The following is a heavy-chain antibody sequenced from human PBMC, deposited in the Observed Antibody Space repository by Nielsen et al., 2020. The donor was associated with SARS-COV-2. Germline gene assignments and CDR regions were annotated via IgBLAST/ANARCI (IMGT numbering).Heavy chain of an antibody. CDR1: GYTFTGYY. J-gene: IGHJ4*02. CDR3: ASGGGIAARQGAY. V-gene: IGHV1-2*06. CDR2: INPNSGGT. Sequence: ASVKVSCKASGYTFTGYYMHWVRQAPGQGLEWMGRINPNSGGTNYAQKFQGRVTMTRDTSISTAYMELSRLRSEDTAVYYCASGGGIAARQGAYWGQGTLVTVSS. D-gene: IGHD6-6*01.